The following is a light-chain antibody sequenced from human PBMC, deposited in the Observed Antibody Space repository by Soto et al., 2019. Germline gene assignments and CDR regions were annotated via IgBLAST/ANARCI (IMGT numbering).Light chain of an antibody. CDR2: AAS. CDR3: RQSYSTPPWT. Sequence: DIQMTQAPSSLSASVGDRVTITCRASQSISSYLNWYQQKPGKAPKLLIYAASSLQSGVPSRFSGSGSGTDFTLTISSLQPEDFATYYCRQSYSTPPWTFGQGTKVAIK. CDR1: QSISSY. J-gene: IGKJ1*01. V-gene: IGKV1-39*01.